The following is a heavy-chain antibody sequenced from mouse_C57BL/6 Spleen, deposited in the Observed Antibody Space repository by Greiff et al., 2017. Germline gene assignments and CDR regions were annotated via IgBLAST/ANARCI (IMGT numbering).Heavy chain of an antibody. CDR1: GYTFTSYD. V-gene: IGHV1-85*01. J-gene: IGHJ2*01. CDR2: IYPRDGST. Sequence: VQLQQSGRELVKPGDSVKFSCEASGYTFTSYDINWVLQSPGQGLEWIGSIYPRDGSTKYNEKFKGQATLTVDTSSSTAYMELHSLTSEDSAVYCCARAPHGDSWGQGTTLTVSS. CDR3: ARAPHGDS.